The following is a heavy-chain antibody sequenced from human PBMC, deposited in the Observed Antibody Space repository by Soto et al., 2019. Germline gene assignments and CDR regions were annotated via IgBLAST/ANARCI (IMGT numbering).Heavy chain of an antibody. V-gene: IGHV1-69*06. D-gene: IGHD2-8*01. CDR1: GDTFTTNS. J-gene: IGHJ4*02. CDR3: ARGLLYATTYFDY. Sequence: QVQLVQSGAEVKKPGSSVKVSCKASGDTFTTNSLNWVRQAPGQGLEWMGGIIPVVGTTKYAQKYQDRVTITGDKSTNTAYMELSSQRSDDTPVYYCARGLLYATTYFDYWGQGTPVTVSS. CDR2: IIPVVGTT.